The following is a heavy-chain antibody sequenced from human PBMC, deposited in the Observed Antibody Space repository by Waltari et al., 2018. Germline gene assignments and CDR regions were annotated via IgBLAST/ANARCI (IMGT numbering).Heavy chain of an antibody. CDR2: IYPGDSDT. V-gene: IGHV5-51*03. Sequence: EVQLVQSGAEVKKPGESLKISCKGSGYSFTSYWIGWVRQMPGKGLEWGGIIYPGDSDTRYSPAFQGQVTISADKSISTAYLQWSSLKASDTAMYYCVTTPHATISVFDYWGQGTLVTVSS. CDR3: VTTPHATISVFDY. CDR1: GYSFTSYW. D-gene: IGHD1-1*01. J-gene: IGHJ4*02.